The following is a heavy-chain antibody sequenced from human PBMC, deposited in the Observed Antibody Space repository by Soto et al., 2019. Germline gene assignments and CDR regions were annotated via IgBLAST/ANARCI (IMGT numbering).Heavy chain of an antibody. CDR2: IIPIFGTA. V-gene: IGHV1-69*12. CDR1: GGTFSSYA. D-gene: IGHD6-19*01. CDR3: ARLPDSSGWSYAFDI. J-gene: IGHJ3*02. Sequence: QVQLVQSGAEVKKPGSSVKVSCKASGGTFSSYAISWVRQAPGQGLEWMGGIIPIFGTANYARKFQGRVTITADESTGTAYMELGSLRSEDTAVYYCARLPDSSGWSYAFDIWGQGTMVTVSS.